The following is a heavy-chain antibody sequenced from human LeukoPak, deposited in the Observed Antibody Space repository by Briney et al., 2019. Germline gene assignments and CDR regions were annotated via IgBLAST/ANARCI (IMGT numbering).Heavy chain of an antibody. Sequence: ASVKVSCEASGYTFTSYDINWVRQATGQGLEWMGWMNPNSGNTGYAQKFQGRVTMTRNTSISTAYMELSSLRSEDTAVYYCARGPYYDFWSGYYSRYYYYYGMDVWGQGTTVTVSS. V-gene: IGHV1-8*01. CDR3: ARGPYYDFWSGYYSRYYYYYGMDV. J-gene: IGHJ6*02. CDR2: MNPNSGNT. CDR1: GYTFTSYD. D-gene: IGHD3-3*01.